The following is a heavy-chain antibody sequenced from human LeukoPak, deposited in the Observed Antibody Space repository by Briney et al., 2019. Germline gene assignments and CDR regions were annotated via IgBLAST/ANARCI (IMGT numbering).Heavy chain of an antibody. V-gene: IGHV3-21*01. D-gene: IGHD3-10*01. J-gene: IGHJ6*03. CDR1: GFTFSSYS. Sequence: AGGSLRLSCAASGFTFSSYSINWVRQAPGKGLDWVSSISSSSSYIYYADSVKGRFTISRDNAKNSLYLQMNSLRAEDTAVYYCARWFGELLHLDYYYYYMDVWGKGTTVTVSS. CDR3: ARWFGELLHLDYYYYYMDV. CDR2: ISSSSSYI.